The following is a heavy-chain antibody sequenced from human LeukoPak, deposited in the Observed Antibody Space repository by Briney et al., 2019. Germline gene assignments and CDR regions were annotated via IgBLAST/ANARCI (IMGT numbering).Heavy chain of an antibody. J-gene: IGHJ6*02. V-gene: IGHV4-34*01. CDR2: INHSGST. CDR3: ARHEVVPAAIGPANYYYGMDV. D-gene: IGHD2-2*02. CDR1: GGFVSNYY. Sequence: SETLSLTCTVSGGFVSNYYWSWIRQPPGKGLEWIGEINHSGSTNYNPSLKSRVTISVDTSKNQFSLKLSSVTAADTAVYYCARHEVVPAAIGPANYYYGMDVWGQGTTVTVSS.